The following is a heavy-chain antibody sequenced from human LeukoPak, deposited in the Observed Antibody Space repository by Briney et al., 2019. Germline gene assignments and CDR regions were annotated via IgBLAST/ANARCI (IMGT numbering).Heavy chain of an antibody. CDR3: GRDPNGDYVGAFEF. Sequence: GGSLRVSCVASGFNFPSYAMTWVRLTPGKGLEWVASIGGSGTYARYADSVRGRFTVSRDNSKDTLYLQMDSLRAEDTAFYYCGRDPNGDYVGAFEFWGRGTLVSVSS. V-gene: IGHV3-23*01. CDR2: IGGSGTYA. D-gene: IGHD4-17*01. J-gene: IGHJ3*01. CDR1: GFNFPSYA.